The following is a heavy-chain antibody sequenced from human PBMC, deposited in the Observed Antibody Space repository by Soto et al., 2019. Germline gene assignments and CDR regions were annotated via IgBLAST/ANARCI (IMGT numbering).Heavy chain of an antibody. D-gene: IGHD3-10*01. CDR3: ARALSMVPGVINYSSCYGMDV. CDR2: IIPIFGTA. CDR1: GGTFSSYA. Sequence: GASVKVSCKASGGTFSSYAISWVRQAPGQGLEWMGGIIPIFGTANYAQKFQGRVTITADESTSTAYMELSSLRSEDTAVYYCARALSMVPGVINYSSCYGMDVRGQGTTVTVSS. V-gene: IGHV1-69*13. J-gene: IGHJ6*02.